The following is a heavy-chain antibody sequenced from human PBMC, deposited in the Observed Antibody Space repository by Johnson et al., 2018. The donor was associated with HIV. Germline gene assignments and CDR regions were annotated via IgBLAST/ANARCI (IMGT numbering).Heavy chain of an antibody. J-gene: IGHJ3*02. CDR1: GFTVSSNY. D-gene: IGHD3/OR15-3a*01. V-gene: IGHV3-53*01. CDR3: AKDRGLSPPGDAFDI. Sequence: VQLVESGGGLVQPGGSLRLSCAASGFTVSSNYMSWVRQAPGKGLEWVSVIYSGGSTYYADSVKGRFTISRDNSKNTLYLQMNNLRAEDTALYYCAKDRGLSPPGDAFDIWGQGTMVTVSS. CDR2: IYSGGST.